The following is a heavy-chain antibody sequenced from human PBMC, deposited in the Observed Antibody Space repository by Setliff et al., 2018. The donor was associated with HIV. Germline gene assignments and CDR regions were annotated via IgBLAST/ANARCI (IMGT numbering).Heavy chain of an antibody. D-gene: IGHD3-9*01. CDR1: NDFITGSYY. CDR2: IYYSGSA. CDR3: ARHVPDYDILTGYFTKHFDY. J-gene: IGHJ4*02. Sequence: PSETLSLTCSVSNDFITGSYYWAWIRQPPGKGLEWIGSIYYSGSAYYSPSLKSRVTISVDTSNNQFSLTLLSVTAADTAVYYCARHVPDYDILTGYFTKHFDYWGRGTLVTVSS. V-gene: IGHV4-39*01.